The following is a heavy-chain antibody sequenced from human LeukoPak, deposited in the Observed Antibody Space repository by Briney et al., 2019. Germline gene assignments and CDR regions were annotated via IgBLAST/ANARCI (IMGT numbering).Heavy chain of an antibody. CDR1: GGSISSGGYY. CDR3: ARRGNWNYGMDV. J-gene: IGHJ6*02. D-gene: IGHD1-20*01. V-gene: IGHV4-31*03. CDR2: IYYSGST. Sequence: SETLSLACTVSGGSISSGGYYWSWIRQHPGKGLEWIGYIYYSGSTYYSPSLKSRVTISVDTSKNQFSLKLSSVTAADTAVYYCARRGNWNYGMDVWGQGTTGTVSS.